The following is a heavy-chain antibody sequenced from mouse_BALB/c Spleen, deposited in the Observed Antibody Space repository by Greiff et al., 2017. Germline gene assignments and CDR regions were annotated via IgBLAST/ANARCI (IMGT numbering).Heavy chain of an antibody. J-gene: IGHJ3*01. Sequence: QVTLKESGPGILKPSQTLCLTCSFSGFSLSPSGMCVGRLRQPSGQGLEWLAHSCWDDDHYYNPSLKSQLTIPKDTSRNKVIRKITSVDAADTATYDCARDDGDAFAYWGQGTLVTVSA. D-gene: IGHD2-13*01. CDR3: ARDDGDAFAY. CDR1: GFSLSPSGMC. V-gene: IGHV8-8*01. CDR2: SCWDDDH.